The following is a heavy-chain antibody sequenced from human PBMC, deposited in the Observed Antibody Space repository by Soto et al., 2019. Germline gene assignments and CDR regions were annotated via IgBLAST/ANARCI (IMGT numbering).Heavy chain of an antibody. Sequence: SETLFLTCTVSGGSISSSSYYWGWIRQPPGKGLEWIGSIYYSGSTYYNPSLKSRVTISVDTSKNQFSLKLSSVTAADTAVYYCARLQATTYYYYYYYMDVWGKGTTVTVSS. CDR3: ARLQATTYYYYYYYMDV. CDR2: IYYSGST. J-gene: IGHJ6*03. V-gene: IGHV4-39*01. CDR1: GGSISSSSYY. D-gene: IGHD1-1*01.